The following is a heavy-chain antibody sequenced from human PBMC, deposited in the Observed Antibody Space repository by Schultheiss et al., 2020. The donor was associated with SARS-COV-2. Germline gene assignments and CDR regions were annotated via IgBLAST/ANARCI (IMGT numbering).Heavy chain of an antibody. CDR1: GFTFSSYW. Sequence: GGSLRLSCAASGFTFSSYWMSWVRQAPGKGLEWVSSISSSSSYIYYADSVKGRFTISRDNAKNSLYLQMNSLRAEDTAVYYCARETFMGSGSDYYYYGMDVWGQGTTVTVSS. CDR2: ISSSSSYI. V-gene: IGHV3-21*01. D-gene: IGHD3-10*01. J-gene: IGHJ6*02. CDR3: ARETFMGSGSDYYYYGMDV.